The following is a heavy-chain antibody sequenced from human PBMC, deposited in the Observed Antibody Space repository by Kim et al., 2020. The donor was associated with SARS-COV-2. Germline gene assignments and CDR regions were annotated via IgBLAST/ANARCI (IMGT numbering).Heavy chain of an antibody. D-gene: IGHD4-17*01. CDR3: ARVSHTVTTWVLDY. J-gene: IGHJ4*02. V-gene: IGHV4-4*02. Sequence: SETLSLTCAVSGGSISSSNWWSWVRQPPGKGLEWIGEIYHSGSTNYNPSLKSRVTISVDKSKNQFSLKLSSVTAADTAVYYCARVSHTVTTWVLDYWGQGTLVTVSS. CDR2: IYHSGST. CDR1: GGSISSSNW.